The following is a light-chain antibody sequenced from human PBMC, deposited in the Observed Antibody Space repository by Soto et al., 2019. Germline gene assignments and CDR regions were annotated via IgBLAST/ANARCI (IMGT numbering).Light chain of an antibody. Sequence: EIVLTQSPATLSLSLGERATLSCRASQSVSIYLAWYQQKPGQAPRLLIYDASTRATGIPARFSGSVSGTDFTLTISSLEPEDFAVYYCQHRSDFTWTFGQGTKVDI. CDR2: DAS. CDR3: QHRSDFTWT. V-gene: IGKV3-11*01. J-gene: IGKJ1*01. CDR1: QSVSIY.